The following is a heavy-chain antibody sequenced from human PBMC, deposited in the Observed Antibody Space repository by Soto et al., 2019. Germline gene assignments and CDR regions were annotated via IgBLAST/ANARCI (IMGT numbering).Heavy chain of an antibody. CDR3: AHSGWYEYFQH. J-gene: IGHJ1*01. Sequence: SETLSLTCTVSGDSVTSVSDYWSWIRQPPGKGLEWIGYIYYSGSADYNPSLESRVTISKDTSRNQFSLELRSVTAADTAVYYCAHSGWYEYFQHWGQGALVTVSS. D-gene: IGHD6-13*01. CDR2: IYYSGSA. CDR1: GDSVTSVSDY. V-gene: IGHV4-61*01.